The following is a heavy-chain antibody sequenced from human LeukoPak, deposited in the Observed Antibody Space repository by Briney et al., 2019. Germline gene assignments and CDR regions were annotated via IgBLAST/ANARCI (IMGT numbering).Heavy chain of an antibody. CDR3: ATAPPDLGALYWYFDL. J-gene: IGHJ2*01. CDR1: GGTFSSYA. D-gene: IGHD1-26*01. CDR2: IIPIFGTA. Sequence: EASVKVSCKASGGTFSSYAISWVRQAPGQGLEWMGGIIPIFGTANYAQKFQGRVTITADESTSTAYMELSSLRSEDTAVYYCATAPPDLGALYWYFDLWGRGTLVTVSS. V-gene: IGHV1-69*13.